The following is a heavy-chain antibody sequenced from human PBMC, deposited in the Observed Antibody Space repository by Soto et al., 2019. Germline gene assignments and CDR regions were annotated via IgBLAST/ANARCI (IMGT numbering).Heavy chain of an antibody. CDR2: IYYSGST. CDR1: GGSISSGGYY. Sequence: PSETLSLTCTVXGGSISSGGYYWSWIRQHPGKGLEWIGYIYYSGSTYYNPSLKSRVTISVDTSKNQFSLKLSSVTAADTAVYYCARAGPNWFDPWGQGTLVTVSS. V-gene: IGHV4-31*03. CDR3: ARAGPNWFDP. J-gene: IGHJ5*02.